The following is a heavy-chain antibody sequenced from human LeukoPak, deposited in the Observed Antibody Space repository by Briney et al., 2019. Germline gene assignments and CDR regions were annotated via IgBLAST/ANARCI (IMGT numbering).Heavy chain of an antibody. Sequence: GASVKVSCKASGYTFTSYGISWVRQAPGQGLEWMGWISAYNGNTNYAQKLQGRVTMTTDTSTSTAYMELRSLRSGDTAVYYCASSWGLGELSSYYFDYWGQGTLVTVSS. J-gene: IGHJ4*02. CDR2: ISAYNGNT. V-gene: IGHV1-18*01. CDR1: GYTFTSYG. D-gene: IGHD3-16*02. CDR3: ASSWGLGELSSYYFDY.